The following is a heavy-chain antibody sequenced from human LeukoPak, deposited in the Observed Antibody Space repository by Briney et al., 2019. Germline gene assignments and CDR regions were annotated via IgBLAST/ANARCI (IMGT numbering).Heavy chain of an antibody. V-gene: IGHV4-34*01. D-gene: IGHD2-2*01. CDR2: INHSGST. CDR1: GGSFSGYY. Sequence: PSETLSLTCAVYGGSFSGYYWSWIRQPPGKGLEWIGEINHSGSTNYNPSLKSRVTISVDTSKNQFSLKLSSVTAADTAVYYCARAFGYCSSTSCLYYYMDVWGKGTTVTVSS. J-gene: IGHJ6*03. CDR3: ARAFGYCSSTSCLYYYMDV.